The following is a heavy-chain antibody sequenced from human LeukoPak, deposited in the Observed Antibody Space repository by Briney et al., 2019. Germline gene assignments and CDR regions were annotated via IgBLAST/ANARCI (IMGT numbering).Heavy chain of an antibody. Sequence: GGSLRLSCAASGFTFSSYGMHWVRQAPGKGLEWVAVISYDGSNKYYADSVKGRFTISRDNSKNTLYLQMNSLRAEDTAVYYCARALWEGYQLLLADYWGQGTLVTVSS. CDR1: GFTFSSYG. D-gene: IGHD2-2*01. CDR2: ISYDGSNK. CDR3: ARALWEGYQLLLADY. V-gene: IGHV3-30*03. J-gene: IGHJ4*02.